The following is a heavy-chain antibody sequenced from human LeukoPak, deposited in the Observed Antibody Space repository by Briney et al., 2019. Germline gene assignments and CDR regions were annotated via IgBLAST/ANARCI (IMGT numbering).Heavy chain of an antibody. CDR1: GFTFSSYW. CDR2: IKEDGSEK. Sequence: PGGSLRLSCAASGFTFSSYWMSWVRQAPGKGLEWVANIKEDGSEKYYVDSVKGRFTISRDNARNSLYLQMNSLRAEDTAVYYCARDWGPAGQGRFDYWGQGTLVTVSS. D-gene: IGHD2-2*01. V-gene: IGHV3-7*01. CDR3: ARDWGPAGQGRFDY. J-gene: IGHJ4*02.